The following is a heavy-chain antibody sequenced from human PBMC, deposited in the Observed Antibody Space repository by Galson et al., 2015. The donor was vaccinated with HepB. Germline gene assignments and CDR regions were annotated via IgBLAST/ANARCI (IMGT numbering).Heavy chain of an antibody. D-gene: IGHD5-18*01. V-gene: IGHV3-21*01. CDR3: ARGGGYSYGLDY. CDR1: GFTFSSYS. CDR2: ISSSSSYI. Sequence: SLRLSCAASGFTFSSYSMNWVRQAPGKGLEWVSSISSSSSYIYYADSVKGRFTISRDNAKNSLYLQMNSLRAEDTAVYYCARGGGYSYGLDYWGQGTLSPSPQ. J-gene: IGHJ4*02.